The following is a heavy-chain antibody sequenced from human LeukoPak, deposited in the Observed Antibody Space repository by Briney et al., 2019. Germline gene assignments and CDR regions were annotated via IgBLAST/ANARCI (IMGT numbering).Heavy chain of an antibody. V-gene: IGHV3-23*01. CDR3: AKNGDRGAFCSGGTCYPYYYYYMDV. D-gene: IGHD2-15*01. CDR2: VSSTGGTT. Sequence: GGSLRLSCAASGFTFSTYGMSWVRQAPGKGLEWVSAVSSTGGTTYYADSVKGRFTISRDNSKNTLFLQINSLRAEDTAVYYCAKNGDRGAFCSGGTCYPYYYYYMDVWGKGSTVTISS. J-gene: IGHJ6*03. CDR1: GFTFSTYG.